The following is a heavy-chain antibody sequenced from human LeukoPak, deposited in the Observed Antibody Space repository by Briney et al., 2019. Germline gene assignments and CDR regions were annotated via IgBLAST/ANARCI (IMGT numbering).Heavy chain of an antibody. CDR3: ARDVPGSIGTTARFDP. Sequence: GALVKVSCKSSGYTSSNYGISWMRQAPGQGLEWMGWISTHNGNTNYAPKFQGRVTMTTDKSTSTTYMELRSLTSDDTAVYYCARDVPGSIGTTARFDPWGQGTLVTVSS. CDR1: GYTSSNYG. J-gene: IGHJ5*02. CDR2: ISTHNGNT. D-gene: IGHD1-1*01. V-gene: IGHV1-18*01.